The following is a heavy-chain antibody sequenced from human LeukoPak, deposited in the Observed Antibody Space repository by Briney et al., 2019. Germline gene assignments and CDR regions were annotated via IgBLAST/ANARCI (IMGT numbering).Heavy chain of an antibody. CDR2: IRYDGSNK. V-gene: IGHV3-30*02. D-gene: IGHD2-2*02. Sequence: GGSLRLSCAASGFTFSSYGMHWVRQAPGKGLEWVAFIRYDGSNKYYADSVKGRFTISRDNSKNTLYLQMNSLRAEDTAVYYCAKGAPVYCSGTSCYTTRFDYWGQGTLVTVSS. J-gene: IGHJ4*02. CDR3: AKGAPVYCSGTSCYTTRFDY. CDR1: GFTFSSYG.